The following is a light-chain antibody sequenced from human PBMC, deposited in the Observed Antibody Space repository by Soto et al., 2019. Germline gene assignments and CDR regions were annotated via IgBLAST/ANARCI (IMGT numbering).Light chain of an antibody. Sequence: QSVLTQPPSASGTPGQRVTISCSGSSSNIGSNAVHWYQVLPGTAPKLLIYANTNRPSGVPDRFSGSKSGTSASLAITGLQAEDEADYYCQSYDNSLSGPVVFGGGTQLTV. V-gene: IGLV1-40*01. CDR1: SSNIGSNA. CDR3: QSYDNSLSGPVV. CDR2: ANT. J-gene: IGLJ3*02.